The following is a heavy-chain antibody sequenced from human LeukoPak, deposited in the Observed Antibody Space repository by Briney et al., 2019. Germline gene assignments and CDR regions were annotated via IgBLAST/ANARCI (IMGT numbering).Heavy chain of an antibody. Sequence: SGTLSLTCAVSGGSVSSSNWWSWVRQPPGKGLEWIGEIYHSGSTNYNPSLKSRVTISVDKSKNQFSLKLSSVTAADTAVYYCAVGGVYLRGGAEAFDIWGQGTMVTVSS. D-gene: IGHD3-10*01. V-gene: IGHV4-4*02. CDR2: IYHSGST. J-gene: IGHJ3*02. CDR1: GGSVSSSNW. CDR3: AVGGVYLRGGAEAFDI.